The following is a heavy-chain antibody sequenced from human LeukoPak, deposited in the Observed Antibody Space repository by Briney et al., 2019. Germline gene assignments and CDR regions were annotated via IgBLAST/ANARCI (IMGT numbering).Heavy chain of an antibody. CDR1: GGSISSGGYY. CDR3: ARGRAHREVVTVNGFDAFDI. J-gene: IGHJ3*02. D-gene: IGHD2-21*02. Sequence: PSETLSLTCTVSGGSISSGGYYWSWVRQHPGKGLEWIGYIYYSGSTYYNPSLKSRVIISVDTSKNQFSLKLSSVTAADTAVYFCARGRAHREVVTVNGFDAFDIWGQGTMVTVSS. V-gene: IGHV4-31*03. CDR2: IYYSGST.